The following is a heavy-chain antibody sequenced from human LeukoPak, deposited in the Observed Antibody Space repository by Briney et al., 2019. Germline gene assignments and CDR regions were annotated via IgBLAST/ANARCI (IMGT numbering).Heavy chain of an antibody. CDR3: ARIITMIRGERSGYFAS. D-gene: IGHD3-10*01. Sequence: SETLSLTCAVSGYGISSDYYWGWTRQSPGKGLEWMASIYHSGSTYYNPSLKNRVTKSVDTSKSQLSLELISVTAADTAVYYCARIITMIRGERSGYFASWGQGTLVTVSS. J-gene: IGHJ4*02. CDR2: IYHSGST. V-gene: IGHV4-38-2*01. CDR1: GYGISSDYY.